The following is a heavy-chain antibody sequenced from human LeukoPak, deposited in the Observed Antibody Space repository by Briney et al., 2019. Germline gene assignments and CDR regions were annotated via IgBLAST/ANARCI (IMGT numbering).Heavy chain of an antibody. V-gene: IGHV4-39*01. CDR3: ARNIVTRPYYHGSDV. CDR1: GGSISSNSYY. Sequence: SETLSLTCTVSGGSISSNSYYWGCLRQPPGKELEWIGSIYYSGSTYYNPSLKSRVTISVDTSKNQLSLKLTSVTASDTGLYYCARNIVTRPYYHGSDVWGQGTTVTVSS. CDR2: IYYSGST. D-gene: IGHD6-6*01. J-gene: IGHJ6*02.